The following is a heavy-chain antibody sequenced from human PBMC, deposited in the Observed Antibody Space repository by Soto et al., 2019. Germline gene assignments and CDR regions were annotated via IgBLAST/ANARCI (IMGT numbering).Heavy chain of an antibody. J-gene: IGHJ4*02. Sequence: GGSLRLSCAASGFTFSSYWMSWVRQAPGKGLEWVANIKQDGSEKYYVDSVKGRFTISRDNAKNSLYLQMNSLRAEDTAVYYCARDLLLLSIAAPAHWGQGTLVTVSS. CDR1: GFTFSSYW. CDR2: IKQDGSEK. CDR3: ARDLLLLSIAAPAH. D-gene: IGHD6-6*01. V-gene: IGHV3-7*01.